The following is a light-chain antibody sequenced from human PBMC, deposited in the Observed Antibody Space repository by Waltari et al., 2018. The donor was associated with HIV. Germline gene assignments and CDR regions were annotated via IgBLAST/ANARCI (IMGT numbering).Light chain of an antibody. J-gene: IGLJ2*01. CDR1: TGAVTSGHY. CDR3: LLSYSGARLVV. Sequence: QAVVTQEPSLTVSPGGTVTLTCGSSTGAVTSGHYPYWFQQKPGQAPRTLIYDTTNERPSTPARVSGSLLGGKAALTLSGAQPEDEADYYCLLSYSGARLVVFGGGTKLTVL. V-gene: IGLV7-46*01. CDR2: DTT.